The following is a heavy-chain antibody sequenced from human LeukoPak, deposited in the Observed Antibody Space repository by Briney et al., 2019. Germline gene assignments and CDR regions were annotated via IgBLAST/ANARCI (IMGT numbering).Heavy chain of an antibody. J-gene: IGHJ3*02. CDR3: ARRITMVRGVISDALDI. Sequence: GGCPKLSCAASGFTFSIYAMSSARHGPGLGLEWASAFSGSGGSTYYADSVKGRFTISRDNSKNTLYLQMNSLRAEDTAVYYCARRITMVRGVISDALDIWGQGTMVTVSS. D-gene: IGHD3-10*01. CDR1: GFTFSIYA. V-gene: IGHV3-23*01. CDR2: FSGSGGST.